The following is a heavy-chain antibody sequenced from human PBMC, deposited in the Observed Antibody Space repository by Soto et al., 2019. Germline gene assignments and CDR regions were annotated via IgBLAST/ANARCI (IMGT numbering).Heavy chain of an antibody. Sequence: QVQLVQSGAEVKKPGASVKVPCKASGYTFTSHGISWVRQTPGQGLEWMEWISAYNVKTNYAQKLQGRVTMTTVTSASSAYMSRVTLRSADSAVYYWAITPFWGGGYCSGGSCAHFDYRGKGTLVIVSS. CDR1: GYTFTSHG. V-gene: IGHV1-18*01. J-gene: IGHJ4*02. D-gene: IGHD2-15*01. CDR3: AITPFWGGGYCSGGSCAHFDY. CDR2: ISAYNVKT.